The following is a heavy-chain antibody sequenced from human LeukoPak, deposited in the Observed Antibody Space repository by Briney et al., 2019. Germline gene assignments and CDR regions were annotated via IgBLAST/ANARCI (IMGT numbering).Heavy chain of an antibody. J-gene: IGHJ4*02. Sequence: ASVTLSCKASGGTFSSYSISWVRQAPGQGLEWIGWIIPIFGTANYAQKIQGRVTITTDESTSTAYMELRSLRSEDTAVYYCARKAVAGYYFDYWGQGTLVTVSS. V-gene: IGHV1-69*05. CDR3: ARKAVAGYYFDY. D-gene: IGHD6-19*01. CDR2: IIPIFGTA. CDR1: GGTFSSYS.